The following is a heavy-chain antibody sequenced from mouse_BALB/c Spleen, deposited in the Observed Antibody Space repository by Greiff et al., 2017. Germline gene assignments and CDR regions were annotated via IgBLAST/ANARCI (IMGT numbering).Heavy chain of an antibody. J-gene: IGHJ4*01. CDR2: INSNGGST. Sequence: EVNLVESGGGLVQPGGSLKLSCAASGFTFSSYGMSWVRQTPDKRLELVATINSNGGSTYYPDSVKGRFTISRDNAKNTLYLQMSSLKSEDTAMYYCAREGLRHAMDYWGQGTSVTVSS. CDR1: GFTFSSYG. V-gene: IGHV5-6-3*01. CDR3: AREGLRHAMDY. D-gene: IGHD2-2*01.